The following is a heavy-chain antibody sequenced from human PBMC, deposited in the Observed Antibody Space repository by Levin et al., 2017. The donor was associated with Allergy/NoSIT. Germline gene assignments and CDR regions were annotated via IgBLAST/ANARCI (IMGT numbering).Heavy chain of an antibody. Sequence: GGSLRLSCAASGLTFSTYGMNWVRQAPGKGLEWVAIISNDGSYRSYADSVKGRFTISRDNSKNTLYLQMNSLRAEDSAVYYCAIKVFDYWGQGTQVTVSS. CDR2: ISNDGSYR. V-gene: IGHV3-30*03. CDR1: GLTFSTYG. J-gene: IGHJ4*02. CDR3: AIKVFDY.